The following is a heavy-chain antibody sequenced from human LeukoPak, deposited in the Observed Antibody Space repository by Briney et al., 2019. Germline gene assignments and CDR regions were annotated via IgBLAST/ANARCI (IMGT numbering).Heavy chain of an antibody. CDR3: ARDYDILTGYFRGGFDY. CDR1: GFTFSDYY. D-gene: IGHD3-9*01. CDR2: ITSSSSDT. V-gene: IGHV3-11*05. J-gene: IGHJ4*02. Sequence: GGSLRLSCAASGFTFSDYYMSWVRQAPGKGLEWISYITSSSSDTNYADSVKGRFTISRDDAKKTLYLQMNSLRAEDTAVYYCARDYDILTGYFRGGFDYWGQGTLVTVSS.